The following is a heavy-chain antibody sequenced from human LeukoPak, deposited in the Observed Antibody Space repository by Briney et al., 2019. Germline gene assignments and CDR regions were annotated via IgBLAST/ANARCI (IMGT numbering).Heavy chain of an antibody. CDR1: GGSFSGYY. J-gene: IGHJ4*02. CDR3: ARDFLRDYGDPFDS. Sequence: SEILSLTCVVYGGSFSGYYWGWIRQPPGKGLEWIGSIYYSGSTYYNPSLKSRVTISVDTSKNQFSLKLSSVTAADTAVYYCARDFLRDYGDPFDSWGQGTLVTVSS. D-gene: IGHD4-17*01. CDR2: IYYSGST. V-gene: IGHV4-34*01.